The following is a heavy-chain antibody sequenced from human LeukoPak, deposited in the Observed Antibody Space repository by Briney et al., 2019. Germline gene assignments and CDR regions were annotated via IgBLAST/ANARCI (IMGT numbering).Heavy chain of an antibody. CDR1: GFTFDDYA. CDR3: AKDMAAYLYVSGSIEY. J-gene: IGHJ4*02. Sequence: GGSLRLSCAASGFTFDDYAMHWVRQAPGKGLEWVSLITWDAGATYYADSVKGRFTISRDNNKNSLYLQMNSLRAEDTALYYCAKDMAAYLYVSGSIEYWGQGTLVTVSS. V-gene: IGHV3-43D*03. CDR2: ITWDAGAT. D-gene: IGHD3-10*01.